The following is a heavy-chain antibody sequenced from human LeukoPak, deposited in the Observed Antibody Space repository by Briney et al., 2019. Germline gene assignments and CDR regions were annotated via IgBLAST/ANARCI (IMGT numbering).Heavy chain of an antibody. D-gene: IGHD3-10*01. Sequence: ASVKVSYKASGYTFTSYDINWVRQATGQGLEWMGWMNPNSGNTGYAQKFQGRVTMTRNTSISTAYMELSSLRSEDTAVYYCARGEHYYGSGSRQVDYWGQGTLVTVSS. J-gene: IGHJ4*02. CDR3: ARGEHYYGSGSRQVDY. CDR1: GYTFTSYD. V-gene: IGHV1-8*01. CDR2: MNPNSGNT.